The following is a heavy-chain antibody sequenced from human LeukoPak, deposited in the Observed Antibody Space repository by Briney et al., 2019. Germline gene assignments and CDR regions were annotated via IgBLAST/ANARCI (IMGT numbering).Heavy chain of an antibody. CDR1: GYTFTSYD. V-gene: IGHV1-8*03. CDR2: MNPNSGNT. J-gene: IGHJ6*03. Sequence: GASVKVSCKASGYTFTSYDINWVRQATGQGLEWMGWMNPNSGNTGYAQKFQGRVTITRNTSISTAYMELSSLRSEDTAVYYCARAVSDWLFPYHYMDVWGKGTTVTVSS. CDR3: ARAVSDWLFPYHYMDV. D-gene: IGHD3-9*01.